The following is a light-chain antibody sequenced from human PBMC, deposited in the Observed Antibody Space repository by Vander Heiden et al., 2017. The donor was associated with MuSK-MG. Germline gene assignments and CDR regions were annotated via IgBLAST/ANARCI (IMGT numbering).Light chain of an antibody. CDR2: QAS. V-gene: IGKV1-5*03. Sequence: DIQMTQSTSPLSASVGDRVTITCRASQHMSPWLAWYQQKPGKAPNLLIYQASSLEGGVPSRFSGSGSGTEFTLTISSLQPDDFATYYCQQVNSSPWTFGQGTKVEIK. CDR1: QHMSPW. J-gene: IGKJ1*01. CDR3: QQVNSSPWT.